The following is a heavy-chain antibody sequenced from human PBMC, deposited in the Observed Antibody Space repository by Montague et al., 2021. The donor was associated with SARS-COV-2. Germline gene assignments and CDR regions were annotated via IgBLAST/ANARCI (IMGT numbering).Heavy chain of an antibody. Sequence: SETLSLTCTVSGGPISNSIYYWGWIRQPPGKGLEWIGSIYYTGSTYYNPSLKSRVTISMNTSNNQFFLKLPSVTAADTAVYYCARPGRGYSYGLDAFEVWGQGTMVTVSS. V-gene: IGHV4-39*01. CDR2: IYYTGST. J-gene: IGHJ3*01. CDR3: ARPGRGYSYGLDAFEV. CDR1: GGPISNSIYY. D-gene: IGHD5-18*01.